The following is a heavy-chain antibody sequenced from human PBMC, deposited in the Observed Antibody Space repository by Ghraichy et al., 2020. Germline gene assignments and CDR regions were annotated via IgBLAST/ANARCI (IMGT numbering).Heavy chain of an antibody. V-gene: IGHV4-59*01. Sequence: SQTLSLTCTVSGGSISSYYWSWIRQPPGKGLEWIGYIYYSGSTNYNPSIKSRVTISVDTSKNQFSLKLSSVTAADTAVYYCARGPFGYYDSSGYIIDYWGQGTLVTVSS. CDR2: IYYSGST. CDR1: GGSISSYY. CDR3: ARGPFGYYDSSGYIIDY. J-gene: IGHJ4*02. D-gene: IGHD3-22*01.